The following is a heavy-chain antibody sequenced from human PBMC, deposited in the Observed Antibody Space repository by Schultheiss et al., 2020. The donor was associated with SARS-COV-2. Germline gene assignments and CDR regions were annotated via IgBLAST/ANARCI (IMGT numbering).Heavy chain of an antibody. J-gene: IGHJ4*02. V-gene: IGHV4-34*01. CDR1: GGSFSGYY. CDR3: ARGGAYCGGDCPLDY. Sequence: GSLRLSCAVYGGSFSGYYWSWIRQPPGKGLEWIGEINHSGSTNYNPSLKSRVTISVDTSKNQFSLKLSSVTAADTAVYYCARGGAYCGGDCPLDYWGQGTLVTVSS. D-gene: IGHD2-21*02. CDR2: INHSGST.